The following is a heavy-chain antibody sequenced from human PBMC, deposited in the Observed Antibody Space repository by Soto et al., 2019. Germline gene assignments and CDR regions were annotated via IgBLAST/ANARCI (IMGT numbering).Heavy chain of an antibody. CDR3: AKRVWLEPH. J-gene: IGHJ4*02. V-gene: IGHV3-7*01. CDR2: IKEDGNEK. Sequence: GGSLRLSCAASGFTFSSYPMSWVRQAPGKGLEWVANIKEDGNEKNYLDSVRGRFTISRDNAKNSLYLQMNSLRAEDTAVYYCAKRVWLEPHWGQGTLVTVSS. CDR1: GFTFSSYP. D-gene: IGHD6-19*01.